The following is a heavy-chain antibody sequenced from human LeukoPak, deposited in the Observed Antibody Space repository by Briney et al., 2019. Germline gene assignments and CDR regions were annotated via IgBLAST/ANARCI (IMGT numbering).Heavy chain of an antibody. CDR2: INHSGST. V-gene: IGHV4-34*01. J-gene: IGHJ4*02. Sequence: SETPSLTCAVYGGSFSGYYWSWIRQPPGKELEWIGEINHSGSTNYNPSLKSRVTISVDTSKNQFSLKLSSVPAADTAVYYCARNVWRHFDYWGQGTLVTVSS. CDR3: ARNVWRHFDY. CDR1: GGSFSGYY.